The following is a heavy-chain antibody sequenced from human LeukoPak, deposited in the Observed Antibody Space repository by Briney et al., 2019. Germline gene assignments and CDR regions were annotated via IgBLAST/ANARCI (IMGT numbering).Heavy chain of an antibody. CDR1: GGSFSGYY. CDR3: ARGHYYGSGSRKYYYYGMDV. Sequence: SETLSLTCAVYGGSFSGYYWSWIRQPPGKGLEWIGEINHSGSTNYNPSLKSRVTISVDTSKNQFSLKLSSVTAADTAVYYCARGHYYGSGSRKYYYYGMDVWGQGTTVTVSS. J-gene: IGHJ6*02. CDR2: INHSGST. D-gene: IGHD3-10*01. V-gene: IGHV4-34*01.